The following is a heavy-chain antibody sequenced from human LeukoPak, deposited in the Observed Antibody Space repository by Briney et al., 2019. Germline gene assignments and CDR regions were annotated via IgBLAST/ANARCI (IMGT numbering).Heavy chain of an antibody. J-gene: IGHJ4*02. CDR1: GFTFSSYA. Sequence: PGGSLRLSCAASGFTFSSYAMSWLRQAPGKGLEWVSAISGSGGSTYYADSVKGRFTISRDNSKNTLYLQMNSLRAEDTAVYYCATRIAVALGVFDYGGQGTLVTVSS. V-gene: IGHV3-23*01. CDR2: ISGSGGST. CDR3: ATRIAVALGVFDY. D-gene: IGHD6-13*01.